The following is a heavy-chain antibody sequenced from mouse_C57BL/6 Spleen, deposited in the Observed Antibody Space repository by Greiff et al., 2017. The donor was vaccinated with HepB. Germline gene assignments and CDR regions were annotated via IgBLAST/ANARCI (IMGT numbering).Heavy chain of an antibody. Sequence: VQLQQSGAELVRPGASVTLSCKASGYTFTDYEMHWVKQTPVHGLEWIGAIDPETGGTAYNQKFKGKAILTADKSSSTAYMELRSLTSEDSAVYYCLYDYEAWFAYWGQGTLVTVSA. D-gene: IGHD2-4*01. CDR2: IDPETGGT. CDR3: LYDYEAWFAY. V-gene: IGHV1-15*01. CDR1: GYTFTDYE. J-gene: IGHJ3*01.